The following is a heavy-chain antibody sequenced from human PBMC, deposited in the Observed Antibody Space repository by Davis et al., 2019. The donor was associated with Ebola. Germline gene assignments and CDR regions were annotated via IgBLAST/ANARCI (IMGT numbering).Heavy chain of an antibody. CDR3: AAPVDYYDSSAFGF. J-gene: IGHJ4*02. CDR2: IFHSGST. V-gene: IGHV4-4*02. Sequence: MPSETLSLTCAVSGRSIRSNKWWTWVRQAPGKGLEWIGEIFHSGSTNYSPSLKSRISISVHESKNEFSLKLTSVAAADTAVYYCAAPVDYYDSSAFGFWGQGILVTVSS. CDR1: GRSIRSNKW. D-gene: IGHD3-22*01.